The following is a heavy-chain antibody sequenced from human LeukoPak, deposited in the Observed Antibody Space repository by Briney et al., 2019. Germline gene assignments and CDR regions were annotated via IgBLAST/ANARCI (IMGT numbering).Heavy chain of an antibody. V-gene: IGHV3-30*03. Sequence: GGSLRPSCAASGFTFSIYPMHWVRQAPGKGLEWVAVISNDGKDKHHADSVKGRFTISRDNSKNTLYLQMNSLRPEDTAIYYCARGTGDTSSWFHDYWGQGTLVTVSS. CDR1: GFTFSIYP. CDR3: ARGTGDTSSWFHDY. J-gene: IGHJ4*02. D-gene: IGHD6-13*01. CDR2: ISNDGKDK.